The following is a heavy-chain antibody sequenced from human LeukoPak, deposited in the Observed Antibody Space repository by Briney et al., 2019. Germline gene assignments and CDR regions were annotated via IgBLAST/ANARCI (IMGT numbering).Heavy chain of an antibody. CDR1: GGSISSSSYY. J-gene: IGHJ4*02. Sequence: PSETLSLTCTVSGGSISSSSYYWGWIRQPPGKGLEWIGSIYYSGSTYYNPSLKSRVTISVDTSKNQFSLKLSSVTAADTAVYYCASVLEYSSSLFLLGGCFFDYWGQGTLVTVSS. D-gene: IGHD6-6*01. V-gene: IGHV4-39*07. CDR3: ASVLEYSSSLFLLGGCFFDY. CDR2: IYYSGST.